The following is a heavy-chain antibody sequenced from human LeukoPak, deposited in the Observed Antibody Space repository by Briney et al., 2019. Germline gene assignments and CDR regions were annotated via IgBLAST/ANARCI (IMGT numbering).Heavy chain of an antibody. CDR1: GFTFSSYA. Sequence: PGGSLRLSCAASGFTFSSYAMHWVRQAPGKGLEWVAVISYDGSNKYYADSVKGRFTISRDNSKNTLYLQMNSLRADDTAIYYCARNQRLGGHSYYYYGMDVWGQGTTVTVSS. CDR2: ISYDGSNK. D-gene: IGHD3-16*01. CDR3: ARNQRLGGHSYYYYGMDV. V-gene: IGHV3-30*04. J-gene: IGHJ6*02.